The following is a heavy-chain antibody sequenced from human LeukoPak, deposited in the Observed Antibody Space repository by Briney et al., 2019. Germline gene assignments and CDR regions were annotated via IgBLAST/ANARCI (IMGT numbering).Heavy chain of an antibody. D-gene: IGHD3-22*01. CDR1: GGTFSSYE. J-gene: IGHJ4*02. CDR3: ARDAYYSDSSRYYSGNAY. CDR2: ISAYNGNT. V-gene: IGHV1-18*01. Sequence: ASVKVSCKASGGTFSSYEISWVRQAPGQGLEWMGWISAYNGNTNYAQKLQGRVTMTTDTSTSTAYMELGSLRSDDTAVYYCARDAYYSDSSRYYSGNAYWGQGTLVTVSS.